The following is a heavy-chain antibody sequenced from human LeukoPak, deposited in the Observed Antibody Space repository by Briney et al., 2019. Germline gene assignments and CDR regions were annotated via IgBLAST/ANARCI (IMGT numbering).Heavy chain of an antibody. Sequence: SETLSLTCTVSGGSISGYYWSWIRQPPGKGLEWIGEINHSGSTSYNPSLKSRVTISVDTSKNQFSLKLSSVTAADTAVYYCARGHRGAYGDYWGQGTLVTVSS. CDR1: GGSISGYY. J-gene: IGHJ4*02. V-gene: IGHV4-34*01. CDR2: INHSGST. D-gene: IGHD5-12*01. CDR3: ARGHRGAYGDY.